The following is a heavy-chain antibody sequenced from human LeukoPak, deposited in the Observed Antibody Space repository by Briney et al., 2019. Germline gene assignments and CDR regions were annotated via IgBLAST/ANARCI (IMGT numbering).Heavy chain of an antibody. D-gene: IGHD2-15*01. V-gene: IGHV3-74*01. CDR3: ARACSGGSCHAGDY. Sequence: PGGSLRLSCAASGFTFSTYWMHWVRQAPGKGLVWVSRIKPDGSGTNYADSVKGRFTISSDNAKNTLYLQMNSLRAEDTAVYYCARACSGGSCHAGDYWGQGTLVTVSS. CDR1: GFTFSTYW. J-gene: IGHJ4*02. CDR2: IKPDGSGT.